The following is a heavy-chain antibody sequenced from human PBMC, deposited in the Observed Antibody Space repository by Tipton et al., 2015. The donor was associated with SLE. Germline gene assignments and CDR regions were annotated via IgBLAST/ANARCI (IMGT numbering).Heavy chain of an antibody. CDR2: VFYTGST. CDR3: ARCAVVGFDWLLTPCYFDS. V-gene: IGHV4-39*07. J-gene: IGHJ4*02. D-gene: IGHD3-9*01. Sequence: TLSLTCTVSGDSVPRIGSYWGLIRQPPGKGLEWIGSVFYTGSTYSSPSLKSRVTISRDTSKNQISLRLTSVIAADTAVFYCARCAVVGFDWLLTPCYFDSWGQGTVVTVSP. CDR1: GDSVPRIGSY.